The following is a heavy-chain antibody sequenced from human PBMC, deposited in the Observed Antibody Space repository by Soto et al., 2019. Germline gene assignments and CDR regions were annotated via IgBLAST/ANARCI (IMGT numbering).Heavy chain of an antibody. CDR2: ISAYNGNT. CDR3: SRYRSTHDY. Sequence: QGQLVQSGVEVKKPGASVKVSCKASGYTFTDYGISWVRQAPGQGLEWMGWISAYNGNTNYAQNLQDRVTMTTDTATSTAYMELRILRSDDTAVYYCSRYRSTHDYWGQGTLIAVSS. CDR1: GYTFTDYG. V-gene: IGHV1-18*01. D-gene: IGHD6-19*01. J-gene: IGHJ4*02.